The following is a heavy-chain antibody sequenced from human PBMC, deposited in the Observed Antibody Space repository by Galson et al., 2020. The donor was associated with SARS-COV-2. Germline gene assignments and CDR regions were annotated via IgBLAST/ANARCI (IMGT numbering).Heavy chain of an antibody. CDR2: FDPDDGET. J-gene: IGHJ6*02. D-gene: IGHD6-19*01. Sequence: ASVTVSCKVSGYTLTELSMHWVRQTPRKGLERMGGFDPDDGETIYAQKLQGRVTMTEDTSTDTAYMELSSLRSEDTALYYCPTGTAVACTVDDYYYYYGMDVGGQGTTVTVSS. V-gene: IGHV1-24*01. CDR3: PTGTAVACTVDDYYYYYGMDV. CDR1: GYTLTELS.